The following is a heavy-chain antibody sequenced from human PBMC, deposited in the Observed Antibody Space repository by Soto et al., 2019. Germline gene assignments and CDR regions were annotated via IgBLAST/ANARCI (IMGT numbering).Heavy chain of an antibody. CDR2: IWYDGSNK. Sequence: QVQLVESGGGVVQPGRSLRLSCAASGFTFSSYGMHWVRQAPGKGLEWVAVIWYDGSNKYYADSVKGRFTISRDNSKNTQYLQMNSLRAEDTAVYYCARAFGGLLHRDYYYYGMDVWGQGNTVTVSS. CDR3: ARAFGGLLHRDYYYYGMDV. CDR1: GFTFSSYG. D-gene: IGHD2-2*02. J-gene: IGHJ6*02. V-gene: IGHV3-33*01.